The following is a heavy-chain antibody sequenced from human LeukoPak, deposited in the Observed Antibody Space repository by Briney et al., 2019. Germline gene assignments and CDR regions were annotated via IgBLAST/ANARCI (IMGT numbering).Heavy chain of an antibody. CDR1: GGTFSSYA. V-gene: IGHV1-2*02. J-gene: IGHJ5*02. CDR2: INPNSGGT. D-gene: IGHD6-13*01. Sequence: ASVKVSCKASGGTFSSYAISWVRQAPGQGLEWMGWINPNSGGTNYAQKFQGRVTMTRDPSISTAYMELSRLRSDDTAVYYCARQLRIAAATFDPWGQRTLVTVSS. CDR3: ARQLRIAAATFDP.